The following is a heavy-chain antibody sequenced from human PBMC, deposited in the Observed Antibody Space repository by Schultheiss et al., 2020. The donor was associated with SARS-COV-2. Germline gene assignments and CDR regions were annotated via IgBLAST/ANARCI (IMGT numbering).Heavy chain of an antibody. J-gene: IGHJ4*02. Sequence: GGSLRLSCAASGFTFSSYAMSWVRQAPGKGLEWVAVIWYDGSNKYYADSVKGRFTISRDNSKNTLYLQMNSLRAEDTAVYYCAREGSYDFWSGFDFDYWGQGTLVTVSS. V-gene: IGHV3-33*08. CDR2: IWYDGSNK. CDR3: AREGSYDFWSGFDFDY. D-gene: IGHD3-3*01. CDR1: GFTFSSYA.